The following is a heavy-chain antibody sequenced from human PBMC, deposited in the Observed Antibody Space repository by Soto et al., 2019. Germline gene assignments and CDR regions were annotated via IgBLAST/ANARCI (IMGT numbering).Heavy chain of an antibody. CDR2: IKQDGSEK. Sequence: EVQLVESGGGLVQPGGSLRLSCAASGFTFSSYWMSWVRQAPGKGLEWVANIKQDGSEKYYVDSVKGRFTISRDNAKNSLYLQMNSLRAEDTAVYYCARDPSIVVVTAKTCYYYGMDVWGQGTTVTVSS. CDR3: ARDPSIVVVTAKTCYYYGMDV. CDR1: GFTFSSYW. V-gene: IGHV3-7*01. D-gene: IGHD2-21*02. J-gene: IGHJ6*02.